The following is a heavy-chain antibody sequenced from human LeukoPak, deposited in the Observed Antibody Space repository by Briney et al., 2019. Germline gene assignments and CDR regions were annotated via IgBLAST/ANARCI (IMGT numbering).Heavy chain of an antibody. D-gene: IGHD3-10*01. J-gene: IGHJ3*02. Sequence: SETLSLTCIVSGGSISSHYWSWIRQPPGKGLEWIGYIYYSGGTNYNPSLKSRVTISVDTSKNQFSLKLSSVTAADTAVYYCAREPRGSGSYSDAFDIWGQGTMVTVSS. CDR3: AREPRGSGSYSDAFDI. V-gene: IGHV4-59*11. CDR2: IYYSGGT. CDR1: GGSISSHY.